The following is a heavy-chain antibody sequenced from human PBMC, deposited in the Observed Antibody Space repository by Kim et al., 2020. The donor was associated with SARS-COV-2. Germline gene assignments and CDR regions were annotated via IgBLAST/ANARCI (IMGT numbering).Heavy chain of an antibody. Sequence: GGSLRLSCTASGFTFGDYAVSWVRQAPGKGLEWVGFIRSERRGGTTEYAASVKGRFAISRDESKTIAYLQMDSLRSEDTAVYYCTRENFEGPRGCDYWGQGVLVTVSS. J-gene: IGHJ4*02. D-gene: IGHD3-9*01. CDR1: GFTFGDYA. CDR3: TRENFEGPRGCDY. CDR2: IRSERRGGTT. V-gene: IGHV3-49*04.